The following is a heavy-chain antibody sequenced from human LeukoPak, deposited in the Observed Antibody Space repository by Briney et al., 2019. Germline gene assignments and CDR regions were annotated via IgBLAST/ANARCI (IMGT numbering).Heavy chain of an antibody. CDR2: IYYSGST. Sequence: PSETLSLTCTVSGGSISSYYWSWIRQPPGKGLEWIGYIYYSGSTNYNPSLKSRVTISVDTSKNQFSLKLSSVTAADTAVYYCARHYYGSGSYLIDYWGQGTLVTVSS. J-gene: IGHJ4*02. CDR1: GGSISSYY. V-gene: IGHV4-59*08. CDR3: ARHYYGSGSYLIDY. D-gene: IGHD3-10*01.